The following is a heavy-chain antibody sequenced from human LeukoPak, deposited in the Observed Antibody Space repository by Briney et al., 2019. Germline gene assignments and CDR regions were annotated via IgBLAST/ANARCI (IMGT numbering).Heavy chain of an antibody. J-gene: IGHJ3*02. CDR2: IYTSGST. Sequence: SETLSLTCTVSGGSISSYYWSWIRQPAGKGLEWIGRIYTSGSTNYNPSLKSRVTMSVDTSKNQFSLKLSSVTAADTAVYYCARERAEMATISDAFDIWGQGTMVTVSS. V-gene: IGHV4-4*07. D-gene: IGHD5-12*01. CDR3: ARERAEMATISDAFDI. CDR1: GGSISSYY.